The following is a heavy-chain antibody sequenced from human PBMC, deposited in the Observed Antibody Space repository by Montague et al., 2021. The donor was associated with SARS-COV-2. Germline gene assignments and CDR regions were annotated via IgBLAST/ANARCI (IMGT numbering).Heavy chain of an antibody. D-gene: IGHD3-3*01. V-gene: IGHV4-39*01. CDR3: ARKTSRGLTIFGVVTASYCFDY. CDR2: IYYSGST. Sequence: SETLSLTCTVSGGSISSSSYFWGWIRQPPGKGLEWIGSIYYSGSTYYNPSLKSRVTISVYTSKNQFSLKLISVTAADTAVFYCARKTSRGLTIFGVVTASYCFDYWGQGTLVTVSS. J-gene: IGHJ4*02. CDR1: GGSISSSSYF.